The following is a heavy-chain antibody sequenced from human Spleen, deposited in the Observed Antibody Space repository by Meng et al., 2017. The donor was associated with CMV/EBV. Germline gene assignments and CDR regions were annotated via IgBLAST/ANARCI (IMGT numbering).Heavy chain of an antibody. CDR3: AGDGRAGNWFDP. V-gene: IGHV4-30-4*08. D-gene: IGHD3-10*01. CDR2: IYYSGST. CDR1: GGAISSGDYS. Sequence: TVSGGAISSGDYSWGWVRQPPGKGLEWIGYIYYSGSTYYNPSLKSRVTISVDTSKNQFSLKLSSVTAADTAVYYCAGDGRAGNWFDPWGQGTLVTVSS. J-gene: IGHJ5*02.